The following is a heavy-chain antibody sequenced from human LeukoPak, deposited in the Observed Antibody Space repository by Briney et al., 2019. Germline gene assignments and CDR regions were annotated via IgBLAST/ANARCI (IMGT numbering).Heavy chain of an antibody. J-gene: IGHJ3*02. CDR2: ISSSSSYI. Sequence: GGSLRLSCAASGFTFSSYIMNWARQAPGKGLEWVSSISSSSSYIHYADSVKGRFTISRDNAKNSPYLQMNSLRAEDTAVYYCARLDTAMDYSAFDIWGQGTMVTVSS. CDR1: GFTFSSYI. V-gene: IGHV3-21*01. D-gene: IGHD5-18*01. CDR3: ARLDTAMDYSAFDI.